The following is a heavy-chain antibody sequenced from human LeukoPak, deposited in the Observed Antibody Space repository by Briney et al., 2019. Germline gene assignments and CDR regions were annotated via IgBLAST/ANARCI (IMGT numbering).Heavy chain of an antibody. CDR3: AKGVAYTRGITTYDY. Sequence: PGGSLRLSCAASGFTFSDYYMSWIRQAPGKGLEWVSYISSSGSTIYYADSAKGRFTISRDNAKNSLYLQMNSLRAEDTAVYYCAKGVAYTRGITTYDYWGQGTLVTVSS. J-gene: IGHJ4*02. CDR1: GFTFSDYY. V-gene: IGHV3-11*01. CDR2: ISSSGSTI. D-gene: IGHD3-16*01.